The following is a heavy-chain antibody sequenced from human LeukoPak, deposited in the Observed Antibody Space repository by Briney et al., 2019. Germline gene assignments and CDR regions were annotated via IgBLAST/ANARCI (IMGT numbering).Heavy chain of an antibody. CDR2: TYYSGST. Sequence: SETLSLTCGVSGGSISSYFWIWIRQPPGRGLERIGYTYYSGSTNYNPSLKSRVTISVDTSKNQFSLKLSSVTAADTAVYYCAGASSSGWYPDIDYWGQGTLVTVSS. CDR1: GGSISSYF. J-gene: IGHJ4*02. CDR3: AGASSSGWYPDIDY. D-gene: IGHD6-19*01. V-gene: IGHV4-59*01.